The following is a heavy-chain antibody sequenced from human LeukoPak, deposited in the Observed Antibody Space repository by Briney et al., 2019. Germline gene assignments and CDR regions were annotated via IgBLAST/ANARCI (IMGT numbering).Heavy chain of an antibody. CDR3: ATAVAHYYGSGSYYPYYFDY. CDR2: FDPEDGET. J-gene: IGHJ4*02. D-gene: IGHD3-10*01. CDR1: GYTLTELS. Sequence: ASVKVSCKVSGYTLTELSMHWVRQAPGKGLEWMGGFDPEDGETIYAQKFQGRVTMTEDTSTDTAYMELSSLRSEDTAVYYCATAVAHYYGSGSYYPYYFDYWGQGTLATVSS. V-gene: IGHV1-24*01.